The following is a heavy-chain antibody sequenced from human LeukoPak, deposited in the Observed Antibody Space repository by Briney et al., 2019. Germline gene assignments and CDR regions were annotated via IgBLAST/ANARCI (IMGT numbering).Heavy chain of an antibody. CDR1: GFTFDDYA. CDR2: VSWNNGSI. CDR3: AKGIAVAASGGFDY. D-gene: IGHD6-19*01. V-gene: IGHV3-9*03. J-gene: IGHJ4*02. Sequence: GGSLRLSCAASGFTFDDYAMHWVRQAPGKGLDWVSGVSWNNGSIGYADSVKGRFTIYRDNAKNSLYLQMNSLRAEDVALYYCAKGIAVAASGGFDYWGQGTLVTVSS.